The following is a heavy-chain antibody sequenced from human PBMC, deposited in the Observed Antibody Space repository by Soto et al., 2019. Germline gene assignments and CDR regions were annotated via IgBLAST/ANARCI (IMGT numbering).Heavy chain of an antibody. CDR2: IIPIFGTA. V-gene: IGHV1-69*01. Sequence: QVQLVQSGAEVKKPGSSVKVSCKASGGTFSSYAISWVRQAPGQGLEWRGGIIPIFGTANYAQKVQGRVTITADESTSTAYMELSSLRSEDTAVYYCAREGRGYSYGYVAHYWGQGTLVTVSS. J-gene: IGHJ4*02. CDR3: AREGRGYSYGYVAHY. D-gene: IGHD5-18*01. CDR1: GGTFSSYA.